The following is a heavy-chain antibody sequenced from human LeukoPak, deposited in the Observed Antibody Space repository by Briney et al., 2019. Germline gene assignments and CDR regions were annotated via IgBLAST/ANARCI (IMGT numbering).Heavy chain of an antibody. CDR1: GGTFGSYA. D-gene: IGHD2-15*01. CDR3: ARPRARYCSGGSCYGGPFDY. Sequence: SVKVSCKASGGTFGSYAISWVRQAPGQGLEWMGGIIPIFGTANYAQKFQGRVTITADKSTSTAYMELSSLRSEDTAVYYCARPRARYCSGGSCYGGPFDYWGQGTLVTVSS. CDR2: IIPIFGTA. J-gene: IGHJ4*02. V-gene: IGHV1-69*06.